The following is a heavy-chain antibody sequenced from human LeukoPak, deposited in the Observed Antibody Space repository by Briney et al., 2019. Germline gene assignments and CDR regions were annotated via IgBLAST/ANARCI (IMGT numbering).Heavy chain of an antibody. CDR3: ARESPSSGYYYYYYYMDV. J-gene: IGHJ6*03. CDR2: ISAYNGNT. CDR1: GYTSTSYG. Sequence: PMASVKVSCKASGYTSTSYGISWVRQAPGQGLEWMGRISAYNGNTNYAQKLQGRVTMTTDTSTSTAYMELRSLRSEDTAVYYCARESPSSGYYYYYYYMDVWGKGTTVTISS. D-gene: IGHD3-22*01. V-gene: IGHV1-18*01.